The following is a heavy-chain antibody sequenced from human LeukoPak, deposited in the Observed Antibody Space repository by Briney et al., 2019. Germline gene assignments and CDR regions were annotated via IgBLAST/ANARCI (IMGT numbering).Heavy chain of an antibody. CDR3: AKEASRWDYYFDY. J-gene: IGHJ4*02. D-gene: IGHD1-26*01. Sequence: TGGSLRLSCAASGFTFSSYGMHWVRQAPGKGLEWVAVISYDGSNKYYADSVKGRFTISRDNSKNTLYLQTNSLRAEDTAVYYCAKEASRWDYYFDYWGQGTLVTVSS. CDR1: GFTFSSYG. V-gene: IGHV3-30*18. CDR2: ISYDGSNK.